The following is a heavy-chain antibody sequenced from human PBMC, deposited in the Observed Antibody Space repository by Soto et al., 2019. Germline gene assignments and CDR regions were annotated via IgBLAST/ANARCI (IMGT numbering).Heavy chain of an antibody. Sequence: PGGSLRLSCAASGFTFSTYWMHWVRQAPGKGLVWVSRINSDGSSTNYADSVKGRFTISRDNAKNTLYLQMNSLRAEDTAVYYCVVPTGDYYYGMDVCGQGTTVTVSS. J-gene: IGHJ6*02. CDR3: VVPTGDYYYGMDV. V-gene: IGHV3-74*01. D-gene: IGHD4-17*01. CDR1: GFTFSTYW. CDR2: INSDGSST.